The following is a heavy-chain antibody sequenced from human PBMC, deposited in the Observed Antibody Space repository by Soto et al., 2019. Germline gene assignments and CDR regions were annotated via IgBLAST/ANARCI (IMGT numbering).Heavy chain of an antibody. Sequence: QVPLVQSGAEVKESGASVKVSCKASGYTFSGYYIHWVRQAPGQAPEWVGEIGPKRGDTRYAQKFQGRVTMTKDTSITTVYMELRNLSPDDTAVYFCGRGRSGEIVIFYWGQGALVTVHS. CDR3: GRGRSGEIVIFY. CDR2: IGPKRGDT. D-gene: IGHD5-12*01. V-gene: IGHV1-2*02. CDR1: GYTFSGYY. J-gene: IGHJ4*02.